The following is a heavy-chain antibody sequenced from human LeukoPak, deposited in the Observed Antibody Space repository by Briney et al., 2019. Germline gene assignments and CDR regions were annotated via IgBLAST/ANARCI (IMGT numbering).Heavy chain of an antibody. V-gene: IGHV4-59*01. D-gene: IGHD6-13*01. J-gene: IGHJ6*03. Sequence: SETLSLTCTVSGGSISSYYWSWIRQPPGKGLEWIGYIYDSGNTNYNPSLKSRVTISVDTSKNQFSLKLSSVTAADTAVYYCARGISSSWYDYYYYYMDVWGKGTTVTVSS. CDR1: GGSISSYY. CDR3: ARGISSSWYDYYYYYMDV. CDR2: IYDSGNT.